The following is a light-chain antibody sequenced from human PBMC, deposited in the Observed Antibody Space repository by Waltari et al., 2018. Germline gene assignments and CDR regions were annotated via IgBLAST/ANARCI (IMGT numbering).Light chain of an antibody. V-gene: IGLV2-14*01. Sequence: QSALTQPASVSGSPGQSITISCSGTTSDLGGYNYVPWYQQPPGKAPKLIIYDVTSRPSGVSNRFSGSKSGNTASLTISGLQAEDEADYYCCSFTSSSTWVFGGGTKLTVL. CDR1: TSDLGGYNY. CDR3: CSFTSSSTWV. CDR2: DVT. J-gene: IGLJ3*02.